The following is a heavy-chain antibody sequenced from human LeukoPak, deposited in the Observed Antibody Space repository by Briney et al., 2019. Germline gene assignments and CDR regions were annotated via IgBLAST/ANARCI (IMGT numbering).Heavy chain of an antibody. CDR1: GSTFTTYW. V-gene: IGHV5-51*01. D-gene: IGHD6-13*01. CDR2: IYPGDSDP. CDR3: VRHGLGSSWFGFDY. J-gene: IGHJ4*02. Sequence: KPGASLKISCKGSGSTFTTYWIGWVRQLPGKGLEWMGIIYPGDSDPRYSPSFQGQVTISADTSISTAYLQWRSLKASDSAMYYCVRHGLGSSWFGFDYWGQGTLVTVSS.